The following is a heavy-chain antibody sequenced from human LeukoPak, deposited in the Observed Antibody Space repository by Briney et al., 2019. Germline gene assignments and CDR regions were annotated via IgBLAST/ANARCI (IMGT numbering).Heavy chain of an antibody. V-gene: IGHV4-4*09. CDR2: IYTSGST. Sequence: SETLSLTCTVSGGSISSYYWSWIRQPPGKGLEWIGYIYTSGSTYYNPSLKSQVTISVDTSKNQFSLKLSSVTAADTAVYYCARAPLSPSYIWFDPWGQGTLVTVSS. CDR1: GGSISSYY. J-gene: IGHJ5*02. CDR3: ARAPLSPSYIWFDP. D-gene: IGHD3-16*01.